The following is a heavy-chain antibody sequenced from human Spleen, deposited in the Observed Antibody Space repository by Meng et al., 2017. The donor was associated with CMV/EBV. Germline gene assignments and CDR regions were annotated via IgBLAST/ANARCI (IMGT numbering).Heavy chain of an antibody. CDR1: GGSISSSF. CDR3: AREITIFGVVITSYYGMDV. V-gene: IGHV4-59*01. CDR2: IYYSGST. J-gene: IGHJ6*02. Sequence: GSLRLSCTVSGGSISSSFWSWIRQPPGKGLEWIGYIYYSGSTNYNPSLKSRVIISLDTSKNQLSLKLSSVTATDTAVYYCAREITIFGVVITSYYGMDVWGQGTTVTVSS. D-gene: IGHD3-3*01.